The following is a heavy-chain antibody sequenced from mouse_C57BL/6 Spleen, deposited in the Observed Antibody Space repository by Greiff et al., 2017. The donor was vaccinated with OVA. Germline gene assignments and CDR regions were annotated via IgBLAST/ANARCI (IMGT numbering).Heavy chain of an antibody. J-gene: IGHJ4*01. Sequence: QVQLKESGAELVRPGTSVKVSCKASGYAFTNYLIEWVKQRPGQGLEWIGVINPGSGGTNYNEKFKGKATLTADKSSSTAYMQLSSLTSEDSAVYFCARSITTVVANYAMDYWGQGTSVTVSS. CDR3: ARSITTVVANYAMDY. V-gene: IGHV1-54*01. CDR2: INPGSGGT. CDR1: GYAFTNYL. D-gene: IGHD1-1*01.